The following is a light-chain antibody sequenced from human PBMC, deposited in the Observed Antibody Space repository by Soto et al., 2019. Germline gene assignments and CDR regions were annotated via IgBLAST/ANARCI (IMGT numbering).Light chain of an antibody. CDR1: SSDVGGYNY. J-gene: IGLJ2*01. Sequence: QSALTQPASVSGSPGQSITISCTGTSSDVGGYNYVSWYQQHPGKAPKLMIYDVSNRPSGVSNRFSGSKSGNTASLTISGLQAEDEADYYCSLYTSSSTVVFGGGPKLTVL. CDR2: DVS. V-gene: IGLV2-14*01. CDR3: SLYTSSSTVV.